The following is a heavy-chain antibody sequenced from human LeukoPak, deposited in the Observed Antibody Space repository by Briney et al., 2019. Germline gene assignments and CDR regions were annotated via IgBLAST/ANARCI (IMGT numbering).Heavy chain of an antibody. V-gene: IGHV1-2*02. CDR3: TRDPGDTAMAKYYFDY. D-gene: IGHD5-18*01. CDR2: INPDIGGT. CDR1: GYTFTGYY. Sequence: EPSVKVSCKASGYTFTGYYLHWVRQAPGQGLEWMGWINPDIGGTSYAQKFQDRVTMTRDTSTSTAYMELSRLRSDDTAVYYCTRDPGDTAMAKYYFDYWGQGTLVTVS. J-gene: IGHJ4*02.